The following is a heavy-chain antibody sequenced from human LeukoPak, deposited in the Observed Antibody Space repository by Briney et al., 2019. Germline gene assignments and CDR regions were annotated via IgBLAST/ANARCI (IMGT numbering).Heavy chain of an antibody. V-gene: IGHV3-53*01. Sequence: GGSLRLSCAASGLTFSDAWMSWVRQAPGKGLEWVSVIYSGGSTYYADSVKGRFTISRDNSKNTLYLQMNSLRAEDTAVYYCARAPPRYDSSGYGAYWGQGTLVTVSS. CDR2: IYSGGST. CDR1: GLTFSDAW. CDR3: ARAPPRYDSSGYGAY. J-gene: IGHJ4*02. D-gene: IGHD3-22*01.